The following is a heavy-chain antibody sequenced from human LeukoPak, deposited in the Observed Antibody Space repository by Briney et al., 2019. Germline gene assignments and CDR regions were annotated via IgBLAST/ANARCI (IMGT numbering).Heavy chain of an antibody. J-gene: IGHJ4*02. CDR1: GGSFSGYY. Sequence: SETLSLTCAVYGGSFSGYYWSWIRQPPGKGLEWIGEINHSGSTNYNPPLKSRVTISVDTSKNQFSLKLSSVTAADTAVYYCARVGYYDSSGYYFEPDFDYWGQGTLVTVSS. V-gene: IGHV4-34*01. D-gene: IGHD3-22*01. CDR3: ARVGYYDSSGYYFEPDFDY. CDR2: INHSGST.